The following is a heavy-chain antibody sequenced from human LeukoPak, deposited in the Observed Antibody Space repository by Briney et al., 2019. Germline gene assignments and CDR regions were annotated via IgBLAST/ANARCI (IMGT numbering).Heavy chain of an antibody. CDR3: ARDPPNRAGPRFDT. J-gene: IGHJ3*02. CDR2: IYYSGST. D-gene: IGHD1-14*01. Sequence: SETLSLTCTVSGGSISSGGYYWSWIRQHPGKGLEWIGYIYYSGSTYYNPSLKSRVTISVDTSKNQFSLKLSSVTAADTAVYYCARDPPNRAGPRFDTWGQGTMVTVSS. V-gene: IGHV4-31*03. CDR1: GGSISSGGYY.